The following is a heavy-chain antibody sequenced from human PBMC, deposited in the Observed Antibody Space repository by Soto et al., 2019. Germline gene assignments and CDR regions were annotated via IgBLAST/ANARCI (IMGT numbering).Heavy chain of an antibody. CDR3: ARRVEAGYRGDYYYGMDG. CDR2: IIPIFGTA. D-gene: IGHD1-1*01. V-gene: IGHV1-69*13. J-gene: IGHJ6*02. CDR1: GGTFSSYA. Sequence: SVKVSCKASGGTFSSYAISWVRQAPGQGLEWMGGIIPIFGTANYAQKFQGRVTITADESTSTAYMELSSLRSEDAAVYYCARRVEAGYRGDYYYGMDGWGQGTTVNVAS.